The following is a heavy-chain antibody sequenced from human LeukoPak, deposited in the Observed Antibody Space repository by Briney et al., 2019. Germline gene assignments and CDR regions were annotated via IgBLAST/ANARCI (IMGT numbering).Heavy chain of an antibody. V-gene: IGHV4-59*01. CDR3: ARGGSYHGY. Sequence: SETLSLTCTVSGDSISGYYWSWIRQPPAKGLEWIGNIYYSGTTNYNPSLKSRVTISVDTSKNQFSLKLSSVTAADTAIYYCARGGSYHGYWGQGTLVTVSS. D-gene: IGHD1-26*01. CDR1: GDSISGYY. CDR2: IYYSGTT. J-gene: IGHJ4*02.